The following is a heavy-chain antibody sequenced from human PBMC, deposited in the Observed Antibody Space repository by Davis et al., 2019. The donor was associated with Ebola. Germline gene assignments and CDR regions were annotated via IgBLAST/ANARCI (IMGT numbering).Heavy chain of an antibody. CDR3: VRGWGRSGLDV. Sequence: HSQTLSLTCAISGDSVSSAGWNWIRQSPSRGLEWLGRTYYKSKWYNDYAVSVKSRITINPDTSKNQFSLQLNSVTPEDTAVYYCVRGWGRSGLDVWGQGTTATVSS. CDR2: TYYKSKWYN. D-gene: IGHD3-16*01. J-gene: IGHJ6*02. CDR1: GDSVSSAG. V-gene: IGHV6-1*01.